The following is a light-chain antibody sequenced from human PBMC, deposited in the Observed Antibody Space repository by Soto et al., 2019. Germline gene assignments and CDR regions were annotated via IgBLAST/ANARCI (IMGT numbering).Light chain of an antibody. V-gene: IGLV2-14*01. J-gene: IGLJ2*01. Sequence: QSVLTQPASVSGSPGQSITISCTGTSNDVGGYNYVSWYQQHPGKAPKLMIYDVSHRPSGVSNRFSGSKSGNTASLTISGLQAEDEADYYCSSYTSSSTPVFGGGTKVTVL. CDR3: SSYTSSSTPV. CDR2: DVS. CDR1: SNDVGGYNY.